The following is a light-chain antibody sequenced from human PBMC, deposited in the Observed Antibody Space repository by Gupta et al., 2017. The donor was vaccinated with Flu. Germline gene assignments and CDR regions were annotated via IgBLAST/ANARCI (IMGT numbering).Light chain of an antibody. J-gene: IGKJ4*01. V-gene: IGKV2-30*01. CDR3: MQGTHWPLT. Sequence: DVVLTQSPVSLPVTLGQPAPISCRSSQGLVFSDGNTYLHWFQQRPGQSPRRLIYNLSNRDSGVPDRFSGSGSGIDFTLTISRVEAEDVGIYYCMQGTHWPLTFGGGTKVEIK. CDR2: NLS. CDR1: QGLVFSDGNTY.